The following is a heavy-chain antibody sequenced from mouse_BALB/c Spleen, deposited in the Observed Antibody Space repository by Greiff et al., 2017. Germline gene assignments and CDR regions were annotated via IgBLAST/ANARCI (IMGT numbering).Heavy chain of an antibody. CDR1: GFNITDYY. Sequence: EVKLMESGAELVRSGASVKLSCTASGFNITDYYMHWVKQRPEQGLEWIGWIDPENGDTEYAPKFQGKATMTADTSSNTAYLQLSSLTSEDTAVYCCSWNYEAWFAYWGQGTLVTVSA. J-gene: IGHJ3*01. CDR2: IDPENGDT. CDR3: SWNYEAWFAY. V-gene: IGHV14-4*02. D-gene: IGHD2-4*01.